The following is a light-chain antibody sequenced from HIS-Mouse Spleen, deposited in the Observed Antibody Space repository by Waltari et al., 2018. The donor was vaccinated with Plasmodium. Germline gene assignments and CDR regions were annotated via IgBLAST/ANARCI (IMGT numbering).Light chain of an antibody. CDR3: QQYGSSPLT. Sequence: VLTQSPGTLSLSPGERAPLSCRASQSVSSSYLAWYQQKPGQAPRLPIYGTSSSATGITDRFSGSGTETDFTLTISRLEHEDFSVYFCQQYGSSPLTFGGGTKVEIK. CDR1: QSVSSSY. J-gene: IGKJ4*01. CDR2: GTS. V-gene: IGKV3-20*01.